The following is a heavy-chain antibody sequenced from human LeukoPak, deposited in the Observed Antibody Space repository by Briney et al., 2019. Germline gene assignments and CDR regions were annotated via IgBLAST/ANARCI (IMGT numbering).Heavy chain of an antibody. CDR1: GFTFSSYA. Sequence: GGSLRLSCAASGFTFSSYAMHWVRQAPGKGLEWVAVISYDGSNKYYEDSVKGRFTISRDNSKNTLYLQMNSLRAEDTAVYYCAHGTVYQLDYWGQGTLVTVSS. CDR2: ISYDGSNK. V-gene: IGHV3-30*04. D-gene: IGHD2-2*01. J-gene: IGHJ4*02. CDR3: AHGTVYQLDY.